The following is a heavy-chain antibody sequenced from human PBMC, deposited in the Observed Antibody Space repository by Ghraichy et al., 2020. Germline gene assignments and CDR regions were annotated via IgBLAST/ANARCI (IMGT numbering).Heavy chain of an antibody. V-gene: IGHV3-23*01. D-gene: IGHD6-19*01. CDR3: AKERGTGWPLDY. CDR2: ISGSGGTT. J-gene: IGHJ4*02. CDR1: GFIFGSYA. Sequence: SCAASGFIFGSYAMSWVRQAPGRGLEWASGISGSGGTTHYADSVKGRFTISRDNSKNTLYLQMNSLTDEDTAVYYCAKERGTGWPLDYWGQGTLVTVSS.